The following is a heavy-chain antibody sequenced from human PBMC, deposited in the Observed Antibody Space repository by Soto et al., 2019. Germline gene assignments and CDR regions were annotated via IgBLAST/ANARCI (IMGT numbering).Heavy chain of an antibody. D-gene: IGHD6-6*01. CDR3: ARTRSFTLGFYYDGMDV. J-gene: IGHJ6*02. CDR1: GYSLASYW. Sequence: GESLKISCQGSGYSLASYWIGWVGQMPGKDLEWMGIVYPGDSDTRYSPPFQGQVTISADKSLRTAYLQWTSLKASDTALSYCARTRSFTLGFYYDGMDVWGQGTTVTVSS. V-gene: IGHV5-51*01. CDR2: VYPGDSDT.